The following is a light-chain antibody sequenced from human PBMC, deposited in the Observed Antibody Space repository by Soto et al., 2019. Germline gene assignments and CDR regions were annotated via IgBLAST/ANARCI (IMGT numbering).Light chain of an antibody. J-gene: IGKJ4*01. CDR3: QQYNNWPPLT. V-gene: IGKV3D-15*01. Sequence: EIVLTQSPGTLSLSPGERATLSCRASQSVSSNNLAWYQQRPGQAPRVVIYGASIRATGIPERFSGSGSGTEFTLTISSLQSEDFAVYYCQQYNNWPPLTFGVGTKVDIX. CDR1: QSVSSN. CDR2: GAS.